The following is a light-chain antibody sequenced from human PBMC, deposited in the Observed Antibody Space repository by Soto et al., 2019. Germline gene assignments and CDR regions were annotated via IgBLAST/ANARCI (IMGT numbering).Light chain of an antibody. Sequence: QSALTQPASVSGSPGQSITISCTRTSSNVESYNLVSWYQHPPGKAPKLIIYEGSDRPSGVSNRFSGAQSGHSASLTISGLQAEAEAYYYCSSYAGALVFGGGTKLTVL. V-gene: IGLV2-23*01. J-gene: IGLJ2*01. CDR2: EGS. CDR3: SSYAGALV. CDR1: SSNVESYNL.